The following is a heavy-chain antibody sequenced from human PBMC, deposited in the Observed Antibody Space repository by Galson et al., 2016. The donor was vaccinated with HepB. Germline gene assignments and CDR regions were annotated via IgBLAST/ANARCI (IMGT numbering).Heavy chain of an antibody. CDR3: AAPRDGYNFGIVY. V-gene: IGHV1-24*01. CDR2: FDRKEGEP. CDR1: GYILSELS. J-gene: IGHJ4*02. D-gene: IGHD5-24*01. Sequence: SVKVSCKVFGYILSELSMHWVRQAPGKGPEWMGGFDRKEGEPTYAQKLQGRVTITADKSTSTAYMELSSLTSEDTAVYYCAAPRDGYNFGIVYWGQGTLVVVSS.